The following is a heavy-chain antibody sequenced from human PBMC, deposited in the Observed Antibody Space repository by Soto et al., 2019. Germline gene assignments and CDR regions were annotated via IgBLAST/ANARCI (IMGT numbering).Heavy chain of an antibody. V-gene: IGHV1-18*01. D-gene: IGHD5-18*01. CDR1: GYTFTSYG. CDR3: ARVGKRWIQLNGMDV. Sequence: ASVKVSCKASGYTFTSYGISWVRQAPGQGLEWMGWISAYNGNTNYAQKLQGRVTMTTDTSTSTAYMELRSLRSDDTAVYYCARVGKRWIQLNGMDVWGQGTTVTVSS. CDR2: ISAYNGNT. J-gene: IGHJ6*02.